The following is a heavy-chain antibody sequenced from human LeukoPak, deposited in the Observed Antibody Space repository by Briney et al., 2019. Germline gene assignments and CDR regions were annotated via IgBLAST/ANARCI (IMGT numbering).Heavy chain of an antibody. Sequence: PSETLSLTCTVSGGSISSSSYYWGWIRQPPGKGLEWIGSIYYSGSTYYNPSLKSRVTISVDTSKNQFSLKLSSVTAADTAVYYCARLKKNYYYYYMDVWGKGTTVTVSS. CDR1: GGSISSSSYY. CDR2: IYYSGST. V-gene: IGHV4-39*07. CDR3: ARLKKNYYYYYMDV. J-gene: IGHJ6*03.